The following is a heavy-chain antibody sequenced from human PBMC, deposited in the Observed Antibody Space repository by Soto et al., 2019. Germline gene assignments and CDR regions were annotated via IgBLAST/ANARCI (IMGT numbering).Heavy chain of an antibody. J-gene: IGHJ6*02. CDR1: GGTFSSYA. Sequence: SVKVSCKASGGTFSSYAISWVRQAHGQGLEWMGGIIPIFGTANYAQKFQGRVTITADESTSTAYMELRSLRSDDTAVYYCARDYCSSTSCYTTYYYYYGMDVWGQGTTVTVPS. CDR3: ARDYCSSTSCYTTYYYYYGMDV. D-gene: IGHD2-2*02. CDR2: IIPIFGTA. V-gene: IGHV1-69*13.